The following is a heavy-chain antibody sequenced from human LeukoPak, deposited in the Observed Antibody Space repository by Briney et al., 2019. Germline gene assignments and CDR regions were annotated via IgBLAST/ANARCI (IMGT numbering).Heavy chain of an antibody. CDR3: AKPPSIARVEIFQH. J-gene: IGHJ1*01. CDR1: GFTFSNYW. V-gene: IGHV3-74*01. CDR2: INGDGSDT. Sequence: GGSLRLSCAASGFTFSNYWMHWVRQVPGKGPEWVSHINGDGSDTGYADSVKGRFTISRDNSKNTLYLQMNSLRAEDTAVYYCAKPPSIARVEIFQHWGQGTLVTVSS. D-gene: IGHD3-3*01.